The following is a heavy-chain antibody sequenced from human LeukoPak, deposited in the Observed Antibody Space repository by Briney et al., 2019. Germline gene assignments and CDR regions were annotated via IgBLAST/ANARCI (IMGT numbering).Heavy chain of an antibody. CDR3: AKQLGYCSDGSCYFPY. CDR1: GFTFSSSA. CDR2: ISNNGGYT. D-gene: IGHD2-15*01. Sequence: GGSLRLSCAASGFTFSSSAMSWVRQAPGKGLEGVSAISNNGGYTYYADSVQGRFTISRDNSKSTLCLQMNSLRAEDTAVYYCAKQLGYCSDGSCYFPYWGQGTLVTVSS. J-gene: IGHJ4*02. V-gene: IGHV3-23*01.